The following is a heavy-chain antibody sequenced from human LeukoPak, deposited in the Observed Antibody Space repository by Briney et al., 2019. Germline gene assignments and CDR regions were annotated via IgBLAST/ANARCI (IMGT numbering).Heavy chain of an antibody. CDR3: AYCGGDCYFRQ. V-gene: IGHV4-31*03. CDR2: IYYSGST. J-gene: IGHJ4*02. CDR1: GGSISSGGYY. D-gene: IGHD2-21*02. Sequence: SQTLSLTCTVSGGSISSGGYYWSWTRQHPGKGLEWIGYIYYSGSTYYNPSLKSRVTISVDTSKNQFSLKLSSVTAADTAVYYCAYCGGDCYFRQWGQGTLVTVSS.